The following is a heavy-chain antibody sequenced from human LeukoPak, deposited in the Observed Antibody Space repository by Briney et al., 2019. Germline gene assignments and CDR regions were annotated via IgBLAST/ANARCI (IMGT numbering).Heavy chain of an antibody. CDR2: ISYDGSNK. CDR3: VRGSGGYDPLDFDS. CDR1: GFTFSSYG. J-gene: IGHJ4*02. Sequence: GRSLRLSCAASGFTFSSYGMHWVRQAPGKGLEWVAVISYDGSNKYYADSVKGRFTISRDNSKNTLYLQMNSLRAEDTAVYHCVRGSGGYDPLDFDSWGQGTLVTVFS. D-gene: IGHD5-12*01. V-gene: IGHV3-30*03.